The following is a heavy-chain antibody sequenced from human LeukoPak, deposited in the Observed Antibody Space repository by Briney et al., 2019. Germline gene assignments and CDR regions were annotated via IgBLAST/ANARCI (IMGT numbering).Heavy chain of an antibody. CDR1: GGSFSGYY. CDR3: ARDAGHYDYVWGSYRHFDY. V-gene: IGHV4-34*01. CDR2: INHSGST. J-gene: IGHJ4*02. Sequence: SETLSLTCAVYGGSFSGYYWSWIRQPPGKGLEWIGEINHSGSTNYNPSLKSRVTISVDTSENQFSLKLSSVTAADTAVYYCARDAGHYDYVWGSYRHFDYWGQGTLVTVSS. D-gene: IGHD3-16*02.